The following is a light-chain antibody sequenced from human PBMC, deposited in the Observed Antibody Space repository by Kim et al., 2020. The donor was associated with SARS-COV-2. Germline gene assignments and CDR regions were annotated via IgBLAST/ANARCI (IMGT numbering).Light chain of an antibody. CDR1: QSVRSN. CDR2: GAS. V-gene: IGKV3-15*01. Sequence: VSPGERVALSCRASQSVRSNLAWYQQKAGQVPRLLIYGASTRATDIPARFSGSGSGTEFAPTISSLQSEDFAVYYCQQYNDGPLTFGGGTKVDIK. CDR3: QQYNDGPLT. J-gene: IGKJ4*01.